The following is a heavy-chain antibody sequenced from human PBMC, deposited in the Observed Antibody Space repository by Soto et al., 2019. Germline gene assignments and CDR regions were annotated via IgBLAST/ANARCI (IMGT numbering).Heavy chain of an antibody. CDR2: TSYDGSNE. CDR3: ARDIFGSRGYHRLGAFDI. J-gene: IGHJ3*02. V-gene: IGHV3-30*09. Sequence: PGGSLRLSCAASGFSFSTYAMHWVRQAPGKGLEWVAVTSYDGSNEYYADFVKGRFAVSRDNSKNTLYLQLNSLRVEDTALFYFARDIFGSRGYHRLGAFDIWGQGTTVTVSS. D-gene: IGHD2-15*01. CDR1: GFSFSTYA.